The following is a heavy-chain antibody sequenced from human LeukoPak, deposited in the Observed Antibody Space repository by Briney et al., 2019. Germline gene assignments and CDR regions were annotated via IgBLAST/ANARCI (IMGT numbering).Heavy chain of an antibody. D-gene: IGHD3-10*01. CDR1: GGSFSGYY. Sequence: PSETLSLTCAVYGGSFSGYYWSWIRQPPGKGLEWIGEINHSGSTNYNPSLKSRVTISVDTSKNQFSLKLSSVTAADTAVYYCARHGKNDKLLWFGELKPDSIKLPVLKQPEFKINWFDPWGQGTLVTVSS. V-gene: IGHV4-34*01. CDR3: ARHGKNDKLLWFGELKPDSIKLPVLKQPEFKINWFDP. J-gene: IGHJ5*02. CDR2: INHSGST.